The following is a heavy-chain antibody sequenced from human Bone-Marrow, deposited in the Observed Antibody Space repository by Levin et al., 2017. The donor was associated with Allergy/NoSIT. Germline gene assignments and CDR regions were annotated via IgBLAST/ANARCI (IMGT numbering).Heavy chain of an antibody. D-gene: IGHD5-18*01. CDR3: ARDGYDRVF. J-gene: IGHJ4*01. Sequence: RSSETLSLTCNVSGDSISTSSGFYWAWIRQPPGRGLEWMGSIYYSGTTYDNPSLKSRVTLSVDTSKNHFSLKVTSVTAADTAVYYCARDGYDRVFWGQGILVTVSS. CDR1: GDSISTSSGFY. V-gene: IGHV4-39*07. CDR2: IYYSGTT.